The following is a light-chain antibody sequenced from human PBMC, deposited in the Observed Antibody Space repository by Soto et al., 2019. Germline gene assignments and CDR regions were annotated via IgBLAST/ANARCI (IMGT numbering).Light chain of an antibody. CDR3: NSYKNSSAVV. Sequence: QSVLTQPASVSGSPGQSITISCAGTRDDIGAYDYVSWYQQHPGNAPKLLVYEVTNRPSGVSDRFSGSKSGNTASLTISGLQPEEEPDHSCNSYKNSSAVVFGGGTKVTV. V-gene: IGLV2-14*01. CDR2: EVT. CDR1: RDDIGAYDY. J-gene: IGLJ2*01.